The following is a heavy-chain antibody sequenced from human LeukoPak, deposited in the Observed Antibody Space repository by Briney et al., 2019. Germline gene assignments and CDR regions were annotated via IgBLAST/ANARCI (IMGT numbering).Heavy chain of an antibody. J-gene: IGHJ4*02. CDR1: GFTLNTYS. Sequence: GGSLRLSCVASGFTLNTYSINWVRQAPGKGLEWVSSISSNSRYIYYSDSVKGRFTISRDNAKNSLYLQMNSLRAEDTAVYYCVRDSSDFDYWGQGTLVTVSS. CDR2: ISSNSRYI. V-gene: IGHV3-21*01. CDR3: VRDSSDFDY. D-gene: IGHD3-3*01.